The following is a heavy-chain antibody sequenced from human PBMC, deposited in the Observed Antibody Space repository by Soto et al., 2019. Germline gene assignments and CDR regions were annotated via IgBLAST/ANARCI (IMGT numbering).Heavy chain of an antibody. D-gene: IGHD3-10*01. CDR2: IYYSGST. CDR1: GGSISSSSYY. CDR3: ARGPESRNARTGFGDPLDY. Sequence: SETLSLTCTVSGGSISSSSYYWGWIRQPPGKGLEWIGSIYYSGSTYYNPSLKSRVTISVDTSKNQFSLKLSSVTAADTAGYYCARGPESRNARTGFGDPLDYWGQGTLVTVSS. V-gene: IGHV4-39*01. J-gene: IGHJ4*02.